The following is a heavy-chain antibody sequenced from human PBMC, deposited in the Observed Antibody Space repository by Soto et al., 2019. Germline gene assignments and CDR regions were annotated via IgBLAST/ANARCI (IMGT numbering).Heavy chain of an antibody. V-gene: IGHV4-59*08. CDR2: IYYSGST. D-gene: IGHD7-27*01. Sequence: AETLCRTCTASGGSISSYYWSWIRQPPGKGLEWIGYIYYSGSTNYNPSLKSRVTISVDTSKNQFSLKLSSVTAADTAVYYCARQITGASPRIDSWGQGTLVTVSS. CDR1: GGSISSYY. CDR3: ARQITGASPRIDS. J-gene: IGHJ4*02.